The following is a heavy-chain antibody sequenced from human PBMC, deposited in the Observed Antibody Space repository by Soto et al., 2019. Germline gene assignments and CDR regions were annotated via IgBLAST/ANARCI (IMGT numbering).Heavy chain of an antibody. J-gene: IGHJ4*02. D-gene: IGHD1-1*01. CDR3: ARYGRGTTSGYNGRVSLGY. V-gene: IGHV1-69*06. CDR1: GSRFSNYV. CDR2: IIPIFNST. Sequence: ASVKVSCKVSGSRFSNYVISWVRQAPGHGLEGLGRIIPIFNSTKYAQSFQGRVTITAEKSKSTAAREVSSLRSDDPAVYYCARYGRGTTSGYNGRVSLGYWGQGPLVPFSS.